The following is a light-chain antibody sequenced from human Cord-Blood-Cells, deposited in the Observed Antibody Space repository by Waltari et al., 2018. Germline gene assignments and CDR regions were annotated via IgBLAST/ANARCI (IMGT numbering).Light chain of an antibody. Sequence: QSALTQPASVSGSPGPSITIPSTGTTIDVGGYNYVSWYQQHPGKAPKLMIYDVSNRPSGVSNRFSGSKSGNTASLTISGLQAEDEADYYCSSYTSSSTLGVFGGGTKLTVL. CDR1: TIDVGGYNY. CDR2: DVS. J-gene: IGLJ2*01. CDR3: SSYTSSSTLGV. V-gene: IGLV2-14*01.